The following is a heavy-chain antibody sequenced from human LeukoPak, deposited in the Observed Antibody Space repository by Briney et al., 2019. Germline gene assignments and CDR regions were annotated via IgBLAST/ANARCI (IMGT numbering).Heavy chain of an antibody. V-gene: IGHV3-48*01. J-gene: IGHJ5*02. CDR1: GFTFSDYS. D-gene: IGHD1-26*01. CDR2: ISGNSVI. CDR3: APVGATNWFDP. Sequence: GGSLRLSCATSGFTFSDYSMNWVRQAPGKGLEWVSYISGNSVIYYADSVRGRFTISRDNSKSTLYMQMNSLGAEDTAVYHCAPVGATNWFDPWGQGTLVTVSS.